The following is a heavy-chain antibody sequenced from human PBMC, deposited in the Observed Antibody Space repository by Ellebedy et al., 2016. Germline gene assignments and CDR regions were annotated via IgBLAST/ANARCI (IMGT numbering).Heavy chain of an antibody. CDR3: ARDRCFSSSCAPNYYYNGMDV. D-gene: IGHD2-2*01. V-gene: IGHV1-46*01. CDR1: GYTFTSYY. Sequence: ASVKVSCXASGYTFTSYYMHWVRQAPGQGLEWMGIINPSGGSTSYAQKFQGRVTMTRDTSTSTVYMELSSLRSEDTAVYYCARDRCFSSSCAPNYYYNGMDVWGLGTTVTVSS. CDR2: INPSGGST. J-gene: IGHJ6*02.